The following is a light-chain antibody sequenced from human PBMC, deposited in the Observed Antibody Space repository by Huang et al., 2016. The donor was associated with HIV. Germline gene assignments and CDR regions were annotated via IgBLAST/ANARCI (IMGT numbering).Light chain of an antibody. Sequence: DIQMTQSPSSLSASVGDRVTVTCRASHGISNYLAWFQQKPGKAPKSLIYSASTLQTGVPSRFSGSGSGTDFTLTISGLQPDDSATYYCHQYYSFPYTFGQGTKLDIK. CDR2: SAS. CDR3: HQYYSFPYT. V-gene: IGKV1-16*01. CDR1: HGISNY. J-gene: IGKJ2*01.